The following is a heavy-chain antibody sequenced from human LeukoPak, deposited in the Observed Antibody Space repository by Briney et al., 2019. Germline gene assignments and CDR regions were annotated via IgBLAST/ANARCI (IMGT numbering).Heavy chain of an antibody. CDR1: GGSISNYY. Sequence: PSETLSLTCPVSGGSISNYYYWTWIRQPPGKGLEWIGYVYYTGSTNFNPSLKSRVTMSLDTARNQFSLKLTSLTVADTAVYYCARGEWDLLFDYWGQGTLVTVS. J-gene: IGHJ4*02. V-gene: IGHV4-59*13. D-gene: IGHD1-26*01. CDR2: VYYTGST. CDR3: ARGEWDLLFDY.